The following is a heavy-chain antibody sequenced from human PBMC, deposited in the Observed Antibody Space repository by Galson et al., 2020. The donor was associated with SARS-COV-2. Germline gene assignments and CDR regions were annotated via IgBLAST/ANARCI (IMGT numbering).Heavy chain of an antibody. J-gene: IGHJ4*02. D-gene: IGHD5-12*01. Sequence: GGSLRLSCEASGFFFDRYDMAWVRQYPGKGLELISSLSSNGYRAYYVDSVRGRFTISRDNVKNTLFLQMDSLRSDDTAFYFCVTSPGSNMATTVYWGQGTLVTVSS. CDR1: GFFFDRYD. V-gene: IGHV3-23*01. CDR3: VTSPGSNMATTVY. CDR2: LSSNGYRA.